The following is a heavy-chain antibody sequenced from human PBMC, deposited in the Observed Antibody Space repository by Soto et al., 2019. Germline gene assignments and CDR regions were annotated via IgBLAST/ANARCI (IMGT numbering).Heavy chain of an antibody. CDR1: GGSISSSSYY. CDR3: ARHALNPYCGGDCYPGAISC. CDR2: IYYSGST. J-gene: IGHJ4*02. V-gene: IGHV4-39*01. Sequence: SLTCTVSGGSISSSSYYWGWIRQPPGKGLEWIGSIYYSGSTYYNPSLKSRVTISVDTSKNQFSLKLSSVTAADTAVYYCARHALNPYCGGDCYPGAISCWGQGTLVTVSS. D-gene: IGHD2-21*02.